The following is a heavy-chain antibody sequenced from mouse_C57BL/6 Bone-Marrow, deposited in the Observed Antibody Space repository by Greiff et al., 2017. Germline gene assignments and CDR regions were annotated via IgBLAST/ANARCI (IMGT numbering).Heavy chain of an antibody. J-gene: IGHJ3*01. D-gene: IGHD2-3*01. V-gene: IGHV1-69*01. CDR2: IDPSDSYT. Sequence: QVQLQQPGAELVMPGASVKLSCKASGYTFTSYWMHWVKQRPGQGLEWIGEIDPSDSYTNYNQKFKGKSTLTVDTSSSTAYMQLSSLTSEDSAVYYCARENYDGYYGAYWGQGTLVTVSA. CDR1: GYTFTSYW. CDR3: ARENYDGYYGAY.